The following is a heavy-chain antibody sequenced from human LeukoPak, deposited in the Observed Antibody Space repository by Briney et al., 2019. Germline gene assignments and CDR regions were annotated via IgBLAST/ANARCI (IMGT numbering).Heavy chain of an antibody. D-gene: IGHD3-9*01. J-gene: IGHJ4*02. CDR1: GYTFTSYG. Sequence: AASVEVSCKASGYTFTSYGISWVRQAPGQGLEWMGWINAYNGKTNYVQNLQGRVTITTDTSTSTAYMELRSLRSDDTAVYYCARVYYDSLTGYDYWGQGTLVTVCS. CDR3: ARVYYDSLTGYDY. V-gene: IGHV1-18*01. CDR2: INAYNGKT.